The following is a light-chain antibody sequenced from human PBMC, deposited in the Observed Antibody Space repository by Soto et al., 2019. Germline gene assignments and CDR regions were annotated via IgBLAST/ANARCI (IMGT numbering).Light chain of an antibody. J-gene: IGLJ2*01. CDR3: SSYTITHIPVI. V-gene: IGLV2-14*01. CDR1: SSDIGSYNY. CDR2: EVR. Sequence: QSALTQPASVSGSPGQSITISCTGTSSDIGSYNYVAWYQQFPGKTPKLIIYEVRNRPSGVSFRFSGSKSGNTASLTISGLQAEDEADYYCSSYTITHIPVIFGGGTQLTVL.